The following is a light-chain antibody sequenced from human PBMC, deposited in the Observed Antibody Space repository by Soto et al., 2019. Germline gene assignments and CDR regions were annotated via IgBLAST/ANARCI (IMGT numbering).Light chain of an antibody. CDR3: QQYDSHPMYT. CDR1: QNIVHC. CDR2: KTS. J-gene: IGKJ2*01. V-gene: IGKV1-5*03. Sequence: DIQMTQSPSTLSASVGDRVTITCRARQNIVHCLAWYQQKPGKAPNLLIYKTSTCLRGVPSRFSGSRSGTGFTLTIIILQPDDFATYYCQQYDSHPMYTSSQGTK.